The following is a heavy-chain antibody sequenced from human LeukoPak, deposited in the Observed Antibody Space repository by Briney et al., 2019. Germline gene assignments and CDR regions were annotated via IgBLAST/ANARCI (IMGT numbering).Heavy chain of an antibody. J-gene: IGHJ4*02. CDR1: GFTFSSYG. D-gene: IGHD3-10*01. Sequence: GGSLRLSCAASGFTFSSYGMHWVRQAPGKGLEWVAVISYDGSNKYYADSVKGRFTISRDNSKNTLYLQMNSLRAEDTAVYYCAKLWFGELVSVDYWGQGTLATVSS. V-gene: IGHV3-30*18. CDR3: AKLWFGELVSVDY. CDR2: ISYDGSNK.